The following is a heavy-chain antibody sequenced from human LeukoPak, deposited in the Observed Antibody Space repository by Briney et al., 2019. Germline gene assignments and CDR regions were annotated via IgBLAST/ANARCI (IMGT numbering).Heavy chain of an antibody. J-gene: IGHJ6*03. D-gene: IGHD1/OR15-1a*01. CDR2: IRYDGNNK. CDR1: GFTFSSYG. Sequence: GGSLRLSCTASGFTFSSYGMHWVRQAPGKGLEWVAFIRYDGNNKYYADSVKGRFTISRDNSKNTLYLQMNSLRAEDTAVYYCAKDKIRVGEITGTPGQSRPYYMDVWGKGTTVTVSS. CDR3: AKDKIRVGEITGTPGQSRPYYMDV. V-gene: IGHV3-30*02.